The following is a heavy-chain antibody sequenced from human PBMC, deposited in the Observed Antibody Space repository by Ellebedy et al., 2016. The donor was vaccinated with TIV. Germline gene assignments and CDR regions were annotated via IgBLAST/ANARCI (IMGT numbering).Heavy chain of an antibody. J-gene: IGHJ4*02. V-gene: IGHV3-23*01. CDR2: ISGSGAST. CDR1: GFTFSIYA. D-gene: IGHD4-17*01. Sequence: GESLKISCAASGFTFSIYAMSWVRQAPGKGLEWVSAISGSGASTYYADSVKGRFTISRDNSKNTLYLQMNSLRVEDTAVYYCARWPSGDAPLDYWGQGTLVTVSS. CDR3: ARWPSGDAPLDY.